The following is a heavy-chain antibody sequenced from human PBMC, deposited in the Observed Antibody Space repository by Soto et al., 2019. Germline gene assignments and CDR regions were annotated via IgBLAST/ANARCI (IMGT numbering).Heavy chain of an antibody. J-gene: IGHJ3*02. CDR2: ISGSGGST. CDR3: AKATATSGGAFEI. Sequence: LRLSCAASGFTFSSYAMSWVRQAPGKGLEWVSAISGSGGSTYYADSVKGRFTISRDTSKNTVYLQMNSLTAGDTAFYYCAKATATSGGAFEIYGQGTMVTVSS. D-gene: IGHD1-1*01. V-gene: IGHV3-23*01. CDR1: GFTFSSYA.